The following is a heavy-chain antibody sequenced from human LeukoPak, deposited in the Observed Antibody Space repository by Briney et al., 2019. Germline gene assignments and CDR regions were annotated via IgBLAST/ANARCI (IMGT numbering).Heavy chain of an antibody. CDR2: INHSGST. D-gene: IGHD4-17*01. CDR3: ARVPATVTYYYYYGMDV. J-gene: IGHJ6*02. CDR1: GGSFSGYY. Sequence: SETLSLTCAVYGGSFSGYYWSWIRQPPGKGLEWIGEINHSGSTNYNPSLKSRVTISVDTSKNQFSLKLSSVTAVDTAVYYCARVPATVTYYYYYGMDVWGQGTTVTVSS. V-gene: IGHV4-34*01.